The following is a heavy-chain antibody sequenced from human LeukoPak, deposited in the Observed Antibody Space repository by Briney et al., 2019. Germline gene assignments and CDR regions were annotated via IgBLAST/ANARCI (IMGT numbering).Heavy chain of an antibody. CDR1: GFTYTDYW. Sequence: GVSLRLSCVGSGFTYTDYWMHWFRQAPGKGPVWVSRINPDGTIIDYADSVKGRFSISRDNAKNLLYLQMNGLRADDTAVYYCAKDLSWNTADRWGQGILVTVSS. D-gene: IGHD5-18*01. V-gene: IGHV3-74*01. J-gene: IGHJ5*02. CDR2: INPDGTII. CDR3: AKDLSWNTADR.